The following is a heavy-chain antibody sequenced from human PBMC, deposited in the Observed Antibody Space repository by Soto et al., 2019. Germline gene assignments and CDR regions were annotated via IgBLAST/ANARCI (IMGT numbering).Heavy chain of an antibody. V-gene: IGHV3-23*01. CDR1: GFTFSSYA. D-gene: IGHD2-2*01. CDR2: ISGSGGST. CDR3: AKDTEYCSSTSCYYYYGMDV. Sequence: EVQLLESGGGLVQPGGSLRLSCAASGFTFSSYAMSWVRQAPGKGLEWVSAISGSGGSTYYADSVKGRFTISRDNSKNTLYLQMNSLRAEDTAVYYCAKDTEYCSSTSCYYYYGMDVWGQGTTVTVSS. J-gene: IGHJ6*02.